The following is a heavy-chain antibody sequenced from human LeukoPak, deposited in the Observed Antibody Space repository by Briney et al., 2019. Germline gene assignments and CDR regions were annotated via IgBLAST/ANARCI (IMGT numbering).Heavy chain of an antibody. CDR2: ISSSSSYI. V-gene: IGHV3-21*01. D-gene: IGHD5-18*01. CDR1: GFTFSSYS. J-gene: IGHJ4*02. Sequence: PGGSLRLSCAASGFTFSSYSMNWVRQAPGKGLEWVSSISSSSSYIYYADSVKGRFTISRDNAKNSLYLQMNSLRAEDTAVYYCARDLAITAIPFDYWGQGTLVTVSS. CDR3: ARDLAITAIPFDY.